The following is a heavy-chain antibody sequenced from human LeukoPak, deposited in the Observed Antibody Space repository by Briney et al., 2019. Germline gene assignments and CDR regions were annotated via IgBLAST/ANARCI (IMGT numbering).Heavy chain of an antibody. CDR1: GGSISSYY. CDR3: ARDKEWTTVTTHYYYYYMDV. Sequence: SETLSLTCTVSGGSISSYYWSWIRQPPGKGLEWIGYIYYSGSTNYNPSLKSRVTISIGTSKNQFSLKLSSVTAADTAVYYCARDKEWTTVTTHYYYYYMDVWGKGTTVTVSS. CDR2: IYYSGST. J-gene: IGHJ6*03. V-gene: IGHV4-59*12. D-gene: IGHD4-11*01.